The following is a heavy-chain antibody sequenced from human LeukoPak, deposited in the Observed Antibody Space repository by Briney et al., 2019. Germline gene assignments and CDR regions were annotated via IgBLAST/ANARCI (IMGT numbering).Heavy chain of an antibody. D-gene: IGHD2-2*01. CDR2: IYYSGST. CDR3: ATYCSTTSCPHRRAFDI. J-gene: IGHJ3*02. V-gene: IGHV4-61*08. CDR1: GGSISDAAYY. Sequence: SETLSLTCTVSGGSISDAAYYWSWVRQHPGEGLEWIGYIYYSGSTDYNPSLKSRVTISVDTSNDQFSLKLSSVTAADTAVYYCATYCSTTSCPHRRAFDIWGQGTMVTVSS.